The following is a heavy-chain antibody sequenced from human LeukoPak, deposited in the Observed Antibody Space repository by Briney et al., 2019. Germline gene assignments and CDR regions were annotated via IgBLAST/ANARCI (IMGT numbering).Heavy chain of an antibody. D-gene: IGHD2-8*01. CDR1: GFTFSSYG. V-gene: IGHV3-30*02. CDR3: AKVGCTNGVCLDAFDI. CDR2: IRYDGSNK. J-gene: IGHJ3*02. Sequence: GGSLRLSCAASGFTFSSYGMHWVRQAPGKGLEWVAFIRYDGSNKYYADSVKGRFTISRDNAKNSLYLQMNSLRAEDMALYYCAKVGCTNGVCLDAFDIWGRGTMVTVSS.